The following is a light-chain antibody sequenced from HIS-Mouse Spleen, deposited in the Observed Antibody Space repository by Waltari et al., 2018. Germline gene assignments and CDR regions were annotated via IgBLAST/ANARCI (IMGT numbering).Light chain of an antibody. CDR1: NLGDKY. V-gene: IGLV3-1*01. J-gene: IGLJ1*01. CDR3: QAWDSSTAYV. CDR2: QDS. Sequence: SYELTQPPSVSVSPGQTARITCSRANLGDKYACWYQQKPGQSPVLVIYQDSKRPSGIPERFSGSNSGNTATLTISGTQAMDEADYYCQAWDSSTAYVFGTGTKVTVL.